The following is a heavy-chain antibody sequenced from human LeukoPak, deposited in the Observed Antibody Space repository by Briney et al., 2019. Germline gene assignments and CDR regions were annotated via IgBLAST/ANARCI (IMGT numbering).Heavy chain of an antibody. V-gene: IGHV1-2*02. CDR3: ARDGGSSWDVNWFDP. D-gene: IGHD6-13*01. J-gene: IGHJ5*02. CDR1: GYTFTGYY. CDR2: INPNSGGT. Sequence: ASVKVSCKASGYTFTGYYMHWVRQAPGQGLEWMGWINPNSGGTNYAQKFQGRVTMTRDTSISTAYMELSRLRSDDTAVYYCARDGGSSWDVNWFDPWGQGTLVTVSS.